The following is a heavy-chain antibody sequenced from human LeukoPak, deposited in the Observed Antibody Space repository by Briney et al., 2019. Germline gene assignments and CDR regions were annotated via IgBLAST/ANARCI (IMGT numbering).Heavy chain of an antibody. CDR1: GGSISSSSYY. D-gene: IGHD6-25*01. CDR2: IYYSGST. Sequence: PSETLSLTCTVSGGSISSSSYYWGWIRQPPGKGLEWIGSIYYSGSTYYNPSLKSRVTISVDTSKNQFSLKLSSVTAADTAVYSCARKNIPSPRIRYSSDWNGRAFDYWGQGTLATVSS. J-gene: IGHJ4*02. CDR3: ARKNIPSPRIRYSSDWNGRAFDY. V-gene: IGHV4-39*07.